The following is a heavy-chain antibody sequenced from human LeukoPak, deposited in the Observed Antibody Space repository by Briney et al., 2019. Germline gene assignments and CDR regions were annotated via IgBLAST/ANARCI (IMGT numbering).Heavy chain of an antibody. CDR3: ARGPSGYHNT. CDR2: IYSGGST. V-gene: IGHV3-66*01. Sequence: GGSLRLSCAASEFSVGSNYMTWVRQAPGKGLEWVSLIYSGGSTYYADSVKGRFTISRDNSKNTLYLQMNSLRAEDTAVYCCARGPSGYHNTGGQGTLVTVSS. CDR1: EFSVGSNY. D-gene: IGHD5-12*01. J-gene: IGHJ4*02.